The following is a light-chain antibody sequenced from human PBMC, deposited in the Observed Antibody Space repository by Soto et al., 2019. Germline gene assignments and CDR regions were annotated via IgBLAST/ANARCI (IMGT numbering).Light chain of an antibody. CDR1: QSVSSSY. CDR2: GAS. CDR3: QQYGSSPWT. Sequence: EIVFTHSPGTLSLSPGERATLSCRASQSVSSSYLAWYQQKPGQPPRLLIYGASSRATGIPDRFSGSGSGTDFTLTISRLEPEDFAVYYCQQYGSSPWTFGQGTKVDIK. J-gene: IGKJ1*01. V-gene: IGKV3-20*01.